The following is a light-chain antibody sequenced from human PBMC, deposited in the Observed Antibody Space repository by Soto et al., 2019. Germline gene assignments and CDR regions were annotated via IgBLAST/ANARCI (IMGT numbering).Light chain of an antibody. CDR2: DND. CDR3: ATWDDSLSSVI. CDR1: SSNIGNDY. V-gene: IGLV1-51*01. Sequence: QSVLTQPPSASAAPGEKVSISCSGSSSNIGNDYVSWYQQLPGTAPKLLIYDNDKRPSGIPDRFSGSKSGTSATLGITGLQTGDEADYHCATWDDSLSSVIFGGGTKLTVL. J-gene: IGLJ2*01.